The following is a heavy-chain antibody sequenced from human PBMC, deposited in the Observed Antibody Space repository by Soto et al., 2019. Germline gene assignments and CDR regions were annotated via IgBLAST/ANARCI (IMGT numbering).Heavy chain of an antibody. CDR3: AHRDRLVYVDY. CDR1: WFTLSTSGVG. D-gene: IGHD3-9*01. CDR2: IYWDDDK. Sequence: QLTLKESGPTLVKPTQTLTLTCTFSWFTLSTSGVGVGWIRQSPGMALEWLALIYWDDDKRYSPSLKSRLTITKDTSKNQVVLTMTNMDPVDTATYYSAHRDRLVYVDYWGQGTLVTVSS. V-gene: IGHV2-5*02. J-gene: IGHJ4*02.